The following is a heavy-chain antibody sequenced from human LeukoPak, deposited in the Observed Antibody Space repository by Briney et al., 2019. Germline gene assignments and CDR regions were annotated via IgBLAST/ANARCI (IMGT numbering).Heavy chain of an antibody. J-gene: IGHJ5*02. CDR1: GYIFTSYG. CDR2: ISAYNVNT. Sequence: ASVKVSCKASGYIFTSYGIRWVRQAPGQGLEWVGWISAYNVNTNYAQKLQGRVTMTTDTSTSTAYMELRSLRSDDTAVYYCARVNFNGDSKWFDPWGQGTLVTVSS. D-gene: IGHD4-17*01. CDR3: ARVNFNGDSKWFDP. V-gene: IGHV1-18*01.